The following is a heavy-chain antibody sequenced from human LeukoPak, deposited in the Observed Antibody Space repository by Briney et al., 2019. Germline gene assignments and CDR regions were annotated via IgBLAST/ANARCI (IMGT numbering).Heavy chain of an antibody. D-gene: IGHD3-3*01. CDR2: ISFDDGNDK. CDR3: ARGGQDDFWSGRGN. J-gene: IGHJ4*02. V-gene: IGHV3-30-3*01. Sequence: GGSLRLSCTASGFTFNVYPMHWVRQPPGKGLEWVALISFDDGNDKYYSDSVKGRFTVSRDNSKNTVYLQMGSLRVEDTAFYYCARGGQDDFWSGRGNWGQGTLVIVSS. CDR1: GFTFNVYP.